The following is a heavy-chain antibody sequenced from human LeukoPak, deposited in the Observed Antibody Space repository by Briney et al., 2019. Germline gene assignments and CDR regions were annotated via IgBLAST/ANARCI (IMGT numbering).Heavy chain of an antibody. CDR3: ARGLTTVTTFNWFDP. CDR2: INHSGST. CDR1: GDSISNYY. Sequence: SETLSLTCTVSGDSISNYYWSWIRQPPGKGLEWIGEINHSGSTNYNPSLKSRVTISVDTSKNQFSLKLSSVTAADTAVYSCARGLTTVTTFNWFDPWGQGTLVAVSS. J-gene: IGHJ5*02. V-gene: IGHV4-34*01. D-gene: IGHD4-17*01.